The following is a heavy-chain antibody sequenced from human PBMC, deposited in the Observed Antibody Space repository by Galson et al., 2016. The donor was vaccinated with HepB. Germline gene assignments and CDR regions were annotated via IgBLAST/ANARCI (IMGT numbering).Heavy chain of an antibody. D-gene: IGHD3-16*01. V-gene: IGHV3-23*01. CDR3: ARQLWGGVDV. Sequence: SLRLSCAASGFTFSNYAMSWVRRAPGKGLECVSAISGSGGTTFYADSVKGRFTISRDNSKNTVYLQVNSLRAEDTAVFSCARQLWGGVDVWGRGTTVTVSS. CDR2: ISGSGGTT. CDR1: GFTFSNYA. J-gene: IGHJ6*02.